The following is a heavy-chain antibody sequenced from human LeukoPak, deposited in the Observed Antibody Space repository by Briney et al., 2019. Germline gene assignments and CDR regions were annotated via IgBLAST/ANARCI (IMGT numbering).Heavy chain of an antibody. CDR1: GFTVSSNY. J-gene: IGHJ4*02. Sequence: GGSLRLSCAVSGFTVSSNYMSWVRQAPGKGLEWVSVIYSGGDTYYADSVKGRFTISRDNAKNSLYLQMNSLRVEDTALYYCARGGAARPDYWGQGTLVTVSS. CDR2: IYSGGDT. D-gene: IGHD6-6*01. V-gene: IGHV3-53*01. CDR3: ARGGAARPDY.